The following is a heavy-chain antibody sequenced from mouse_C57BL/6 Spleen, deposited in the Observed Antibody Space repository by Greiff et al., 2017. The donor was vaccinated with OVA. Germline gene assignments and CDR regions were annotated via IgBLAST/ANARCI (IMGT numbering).Heavy chain of an antibody. D-gene: IGHD2-4*01. CDR1: GFTFSDYY. CDR2: INYDGSST. V-gene: IGHV5-16*01. Sequence: EVKLMESEGGLVQPGSSMKLSCTASGFTFSDYYMAWVRQVPEKGLEWVANINYDGSSTYYLDSLKSRFIISRDNAKNILYLQMSSLKSEDTATYYCARADSYWYFDVWGTGTTVTVSS. J-gene: IGHJ1*03. CDR3: ARADSYWYFDV.